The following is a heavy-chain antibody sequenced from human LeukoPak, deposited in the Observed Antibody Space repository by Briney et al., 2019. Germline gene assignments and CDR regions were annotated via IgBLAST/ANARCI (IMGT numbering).Heavy chain of an antibody. D-gene: IGHD2-8*01. CDR3: ARPLGVMADYYYGLDV. CDR2: INPNSGAT. V-gene: IGHV1-2*02. J-gene: IGHJ6*02. CDR1: GYTFTGYY. Sequence: ASVKVSCKASGYTFTGYYMHWVRQAPGQGLEWMGRINPNSGATNYAQKFQGRVTTTRDTSISTAYMELGRLRSDDTAVYYCARPLGVMADYYYGLDVWGQGTTVTVSS.